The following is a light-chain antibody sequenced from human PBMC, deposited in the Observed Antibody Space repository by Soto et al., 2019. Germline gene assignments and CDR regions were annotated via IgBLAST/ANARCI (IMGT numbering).Light chain of an antibody. CDR3: QQHGNPPVMYS. J-gene: IGKJ2*01. CDR1: QSLSSSS. Sequence: EILLTQSPGTQSLSPGERATLSCRATQSLSSSSLAWYQQKPGQAPRLLISGASTRATGIPDRFSGSGSGAAFTVTFSTVYPEDFAVYFCQQHGNPPVMYSFGQGTTLQIK. CDR2: GAS. V-gene: IGKV3-20*01.